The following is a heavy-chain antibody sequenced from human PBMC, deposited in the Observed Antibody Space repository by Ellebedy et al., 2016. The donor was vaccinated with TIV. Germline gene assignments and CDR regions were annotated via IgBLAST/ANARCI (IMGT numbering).Heavy chain of an antibody. CDR2: ISSDAITT. CDR3: ARDMGRWLQFLAY. D-gene: IGHD5-24*01. Sequence: GESLKISCAASGFTFNNYNMIWVRQAPGKGLEWISYISSDAITTDYADSVKGRFIISRDNAKTSVYLQMNSLRAEDTAVYYCARDMGRWLQFLAYWGQGTLVTVSS. J-gene: IGHJ4*02. CDR1: GFTFNNYN. V-gene: IGHV3-48*03.